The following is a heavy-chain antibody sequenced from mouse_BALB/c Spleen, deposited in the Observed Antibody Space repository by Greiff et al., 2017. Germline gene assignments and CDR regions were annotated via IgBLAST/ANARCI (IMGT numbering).Heavy chain of an antibody. V-gene: IGHV5-9*03. Sequence: EVKLMESGGGLVKPGGSLKLSCAASGFTFSSYTMSWVRQTPEKRLEWVATISSGGGNTYYPDSVKGRFTISRDNAKNNLYLQMSSLRSEDTALYYCARTAMDYGGQGTSVTVSS. CDR1: GFTFSSYT. CDR2: ISSGGGNT. CDR3: ARTAMDY. J-gene: IGHJ4*01.